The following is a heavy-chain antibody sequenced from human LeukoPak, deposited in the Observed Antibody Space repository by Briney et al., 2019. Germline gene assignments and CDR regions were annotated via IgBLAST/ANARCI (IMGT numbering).Heavy chain of an antibody. CDR1: GVSFSGYY. D-gene: IGHD3-10*01. CDR3: ARGAYYYGSGSSVSSGMDV. V-gene: IGHV4-34*01. J-gene: IGHJ6*04. CDR2: INHSGST. Sequence: SETLSLTCAVYGVSFSGYYWSWIRQPPGKGLEWIGEINHSGSTNYNPSLKSRVTISVDTSKNQFSLKLSSVTAADTAVYYCARGAYYYGSGSSVSSGMDVWGKGTTVTVSS.